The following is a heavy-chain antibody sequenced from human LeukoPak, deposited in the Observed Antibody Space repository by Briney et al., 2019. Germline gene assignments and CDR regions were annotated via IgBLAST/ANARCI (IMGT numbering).Heavy chain of an antibody. J-gene: IGHJ4*02. D-gene: IGHD6-19*01. CDR1: GYTFTSYY. CDR2: INPSGGST. V-gene: IGHV1-46*01. Sequence: GASVKVSCKASGYTFTSYYMHWVRQAPGQGLEWMGIINPSGGSTSYAQKFQGRVTMTEDTSTDTAYMELSSLRSEDTAVYYCATGSSGWYFDYWGQGTLVTVSS. CDR3: ATGSSGWYFDY.